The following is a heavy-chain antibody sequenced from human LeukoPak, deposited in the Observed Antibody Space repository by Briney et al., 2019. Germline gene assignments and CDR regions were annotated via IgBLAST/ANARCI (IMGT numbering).Heavy chain of an antibody. CDR1: GFTFSSYG. D-gene: IGHD6-13*01. V-gene: IGHV3-30*18. CDR2: ISYDGSKK. Sequence: GGSLRLSCAASGFTFSSYGMHWVRQAPGKGLEWVAVISYDGSKKYYADSVKGRFTISRDNSKNTLYLQMNSLRAEDTAVYYCAKDSSSWYVVLTPDYWGQGTLVTVSS. J-gene: IGHJ4*02. CDR3: AKDSSSWYVVLTPDY.